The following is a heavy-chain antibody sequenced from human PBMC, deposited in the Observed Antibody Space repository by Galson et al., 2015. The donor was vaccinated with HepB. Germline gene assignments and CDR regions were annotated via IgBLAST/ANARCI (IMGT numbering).Heavy chain of an antibody. V-gene: IGHV4-38-2*02. CDR1: GYSISSGYY. CDR3: ARARGYSGSFFPDY. Sequence: ETLSLTCTVSGYSISSGYYWGWIRQPPGRGLEWIGSIYHSGSTYYNPSLKSRVTISVDTSKNQFSLKLSSVTAADTAVYYCARARGYSGSFFPDYWGQGIRVTVSS. J-gene: IGHJ4*02. CDR2: IYHSGST. D-gene: IGHD1-26*01.